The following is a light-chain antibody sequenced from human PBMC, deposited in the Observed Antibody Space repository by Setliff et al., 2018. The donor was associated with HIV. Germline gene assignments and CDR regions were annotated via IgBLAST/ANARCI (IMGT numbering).Light chain of an antibody. V-gene: IGLV2-23*02. J-gene: IGLJ1*01. CDR3: CSHAGLTSYV. CDR2: EVN. Sequence: QSVLTQPASVSGSPGQSITISCTGTSNEVGNYNLVSWYQQHPGKAPKLIIYEVNNRPSGVPFRFSGSKSGNTASLTISGLQAEDEADYYCCSHAGLTSYVFGSGTKVTV. CDR1: SNEVGNYNL.